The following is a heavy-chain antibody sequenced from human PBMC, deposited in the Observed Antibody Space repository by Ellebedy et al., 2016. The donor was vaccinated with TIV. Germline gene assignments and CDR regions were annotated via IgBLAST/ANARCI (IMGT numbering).Heavy chain of an antibody. CDR2: INGDGSKT. CDR3: ARDLVGIADNPQFDY. V-gene: IGHV3-74*01. Sequence: GESLKISCAASGFTFTKYWMYWVRQAPGKGLVWVSRINGDGSKTNYADSVNGRFTISRDNAKNTLYLQMNSLRAEDTAVYYCARDLVGIADNPQFDYWGQGTLVTVSS. J-gene: IGHJ4*02. D-gene: IGHD6-13*01. CDR1: GFTFTKYW.